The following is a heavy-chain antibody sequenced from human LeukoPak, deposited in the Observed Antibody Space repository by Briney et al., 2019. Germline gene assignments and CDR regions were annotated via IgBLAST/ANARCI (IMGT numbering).Heavy chain of an antibody. D-gene: IGHD3-16*01. CDR2: IYPGDSDT. CDR1: EYSFTSYW. J-gene: IGHJ4*02. CDR3: ASGGGGYDYVPY. Sequence: SPQIFSKGSEYSFTSYWICCVRQMPPKGLEWMGIIYPGDSDTRYNPSFQGQVTISADKSISNAYLQWSSLKASDTAMYYWASGGGGYDYVPYWGQGTLVAVSS. V-gene: IGHV5-51*01.